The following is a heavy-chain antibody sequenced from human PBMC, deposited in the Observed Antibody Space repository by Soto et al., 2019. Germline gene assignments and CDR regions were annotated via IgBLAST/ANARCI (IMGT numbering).Heavy chain of an antibody. V-gene: IGHV3-23*01. CDR3: AKRYYYGSGSYYQKIPNPNYYYGMDV. J-gene: IGHJ6*02. D-gene: IGHD3-10*01. Sequence: GGSLRLSCAASGFTFSSYAMSWVRQAPGKGLEWVSAISGSGGSTYYADSVKGRFTISRDNSKNTLYLQMNSLRAEDTAVYYCAKRYYYGSGSYYQKIPNPNYYYGMDVWGQGTTVTVSS. CDR1: GFTFSSYA. CDR2: ISGSGGST.